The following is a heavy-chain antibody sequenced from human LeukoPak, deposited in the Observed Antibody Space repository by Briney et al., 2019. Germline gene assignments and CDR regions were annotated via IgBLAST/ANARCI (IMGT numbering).Heavy chain of an antibody. CDR1: GGSISSSSYY. V-gene: IGHV4-39*01. CDR2: IYYRGST. CDR3: ARSIAAPRLKLDFDY. J-gene: IGHJ4*02. Sequence: SETLSLTCTVSGGSISSSSYYWGWIRQPPGKGLEWIGSIYYRGSTYYNPPLKSRVTISVDTSKNQFSLKLSSVTAADTAVYYCARSIAAPRLKLDFDYWGQGTLVTVSS. D-gene: IGHD6-13*01.